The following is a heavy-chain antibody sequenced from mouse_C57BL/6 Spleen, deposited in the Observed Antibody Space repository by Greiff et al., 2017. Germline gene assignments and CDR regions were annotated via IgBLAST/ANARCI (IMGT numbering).Heavy chain of an antibody. CDR2: IDPADGET. Sequence: VQLQQSGAELVKPGASVKLSCPASGFNINDYSMTWVKQRTEQGLEWIGRIDPADGETKYAPKFQGKATITADTSSNTAYLQLSSLTSEDTAGYYCARWLLFYAMDYWGQGTSVTVSS. CDR3: ARWLLFYAMDY. D-gene: IGHD2-3*01. J-gene: IGHJ4*01. CDR1: GFNINDYS. V-gene: IGHV14-2*01.